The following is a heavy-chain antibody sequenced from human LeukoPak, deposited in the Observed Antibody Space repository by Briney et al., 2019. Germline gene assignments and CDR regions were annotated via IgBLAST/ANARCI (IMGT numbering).Heavy chain of an antibody. Sequence: SETLSLTCAVFGGSISSSNWWSWVRQPPGKGLEWIGEIYHSGSTNYNPSLKSRVTISVDKSKNQFSLKLSSVTAADTAVYYCARAALEPREYYYGMDVWGQGTTVTVSS. D-gene: IGHD1-1*01. J-gene: IGHJ6*02. CDR2: IYHSGST. CDR3: ARAALEPREYYYGMDV. CDR1: GGSISSSNW. V-gene: IGHV4-4*02.